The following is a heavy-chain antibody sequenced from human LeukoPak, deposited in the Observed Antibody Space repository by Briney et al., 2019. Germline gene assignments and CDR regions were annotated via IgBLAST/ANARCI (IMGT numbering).Heavy chain of an antibody. J-gene: IGHJ4*02. CDR1: GFTFGSYE. CDR3: TTGSGWYYTVGHFDY. D-gene: IGHD6-19*01. CDR2: ISSSGSSI. V-gene: IGHV3-48*03. Sequence: GGSLRLSCAVSGFTFGSYEMNWVRQAPGKGLEWVSYISSSGSSIYYADSVKGRFTISRDNAKNLLYLQMSSLRAEDTAVYYCTTGSGWYYTVGHFDYWGQGTLVTVSS.